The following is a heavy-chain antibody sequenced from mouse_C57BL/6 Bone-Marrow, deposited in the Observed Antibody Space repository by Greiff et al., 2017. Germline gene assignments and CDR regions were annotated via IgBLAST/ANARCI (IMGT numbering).Heavy chain of an antibody. V-gene: IGHV1-19*01. J-gene: IGHJ3*01. D-gene: IGHD1-1*01. CDR2: INPYNGGT. CDR1: GYTFTDYY. CDR3: ARDYGSSPWFAY. Sequence: VHVKQSGPVLVKPGASVKMSCKASGYTFTDYYMNWVKQSHGKSLEWIGVINPYNGGTSYNQKFKGKATLTVDKSSSTAYMELNSLTSEDSAVYYCARDYGSSPWFAYWGQGTLVTVSA.